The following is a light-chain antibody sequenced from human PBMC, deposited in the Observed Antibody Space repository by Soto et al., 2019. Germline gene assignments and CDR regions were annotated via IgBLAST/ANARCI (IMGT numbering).Light chain of an antibody. CDR2: KAS. CDR1: QGISSW. J-gene: IGKJ1*01. V-gene: IGKV1-5*03. CDR3: QHYNSYSEA. Sequence: DIQMTQSPSSVSASVADRVTITCRASQGISSWLAWYKQKPGKAPKLLIYKASTLKSGVPSRFSGSGSGTEFTLTISSLQPDDCATYYCQHYNSYSEAFGQGTKVDIK.